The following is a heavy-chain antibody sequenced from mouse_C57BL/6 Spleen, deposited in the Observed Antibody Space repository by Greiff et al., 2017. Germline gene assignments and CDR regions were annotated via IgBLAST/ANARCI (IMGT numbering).Heavy chain of an antibody. D-gene: IGHD2-4*01. J-gene: IGHJ2*01. CDR1: GYTFTDYN. V-gene: IGHV1-18*01. Sequence: VQLKESGPELVKPGASVKIPCKASGYTFTDYNMDWVKQSHGKSLEWIGDINPNNGGTIYNQKFKGKATLTVDKSSSTAYMELRSLTSEDTAVYYCARWNLYDYGFDYWGQGTTLTVSS. CDR2: INPNNGGT. CDR3: ARWNLYDYGFDY.